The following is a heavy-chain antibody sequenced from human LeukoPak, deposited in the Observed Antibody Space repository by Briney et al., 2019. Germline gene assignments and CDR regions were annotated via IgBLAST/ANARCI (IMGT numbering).Heavy chain of an antibody. CDR1: GYTFSGYF. Sequence: ASVKVSCKASGYTFSGYFIHWVRQAPGQGLEWKGWIHCNTGGTHFAQKFQGRVTVTRDTSISTANMELSSLGPDDTAVYYCARDPPEDIIGIDYWGQGTLITVSS. V-gene: IGHV1-2*02. CDR2: IHCNTGGT. J-gene: IGHJ4*02. CDR3: ARDPPEDIIGIDY.